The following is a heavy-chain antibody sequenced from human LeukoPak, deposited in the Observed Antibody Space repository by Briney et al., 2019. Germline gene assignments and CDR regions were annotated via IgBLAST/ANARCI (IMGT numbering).Heavy chain of an antibody. CDR2: INPNFGTA. CDR1: GCTFSSYY. CDR3: ANSVSSSWYTYYYYYYMDV. D-gene: IGHD6-13*01. V-gene: IGHV1-69*13. J-gene: IGHJ6*03. Sequence: SVKVSCKASGCTFSSYYINWVRQAPGQGLEWMGGINPNFGTANYAQKFQGRVTITADESTSTAYMELSSLRSEDTAVYYCANSVSSSWYTYYYYYYMDVWGKGTTVTVSS.